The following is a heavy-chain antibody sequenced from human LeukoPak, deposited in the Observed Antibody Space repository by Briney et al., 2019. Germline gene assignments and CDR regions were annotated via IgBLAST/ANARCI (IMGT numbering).Heavy chain of an antibody. CDR3: ARCYYDSSGYYGNWFDP. J-gene: IGHJ5*02. D-gene: IGHD3-22*01. V-gene: IGHV4-34*12. CDR2: IIYSGST. Sequence: PSGTLSLTCAVYGGSFSGYYWSWIRQPPGKGLEWIGEIIYSGSTDYSPSLKSRVTISVYTSKNQFSLKLSSVTAADTAVYYCARCYYDSSGYYGNWFDPWGQGTLVTVSS. CDR1: GGSFSGYY.